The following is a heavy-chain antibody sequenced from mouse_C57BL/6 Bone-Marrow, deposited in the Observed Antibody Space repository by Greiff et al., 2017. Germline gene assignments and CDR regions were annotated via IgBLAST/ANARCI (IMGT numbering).Heavy chain of an antibody. Sequence: EVQLVESGGGLVQPKGSLKLSCAASGFSFNTYAMNWVRQAPGKGLEWVARIRSKSNNYATYYADSVKDRFTISRDDSESMLNLQMNTLKAEATAMYYCVRYFYSMDYWGQGTSVTVSS. V-gene: IGHV10-1*01. CDR1: GFSFNTYA. CDR2: IRSKSNNYAT. J-gene: IGHJ4*01. D-gene: IGHD1-1*01. CDR3: VRYFYSMDY.